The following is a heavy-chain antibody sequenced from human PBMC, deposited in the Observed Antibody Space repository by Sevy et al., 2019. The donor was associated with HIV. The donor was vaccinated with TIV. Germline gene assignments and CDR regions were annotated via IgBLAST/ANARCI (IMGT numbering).Heavy chain of an antibody. J-gene: IGHJ4*02. CDR3: AREGCTKPHDY. CDR1: GFDFSIYS. Sequence: GGSLRLSCAASGFDFSIYSMSWVRQAPGKGLEWVSTLSFGCGKINYADSVKGRFTISRDNFKSSVYLQMDNMGVEDTAVYYCAREGCTKPHDYWGQGTLVTVSS. D-gene: IGHD2-8*01. V-gene: IGHV3-23*01. CDR2: LSFGCGKI.